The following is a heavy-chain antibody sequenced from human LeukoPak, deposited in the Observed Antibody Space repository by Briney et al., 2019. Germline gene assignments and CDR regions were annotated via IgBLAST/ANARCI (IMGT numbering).Heavy chain of an antibody. D-gene: IGHD4-17*01. J-gene: IGHJ4*02. CDR1: GYTFTGYY. CDR3: ASLIRAVTYFDY. Sequence: ASVKVACKASGYTFTGYYMHWVRQAPGQGLEWMGWINPNSGGTNYAQKSQGRVTMTRDTSISTTYMELSRLRSDDTAVYYCASLIRAVTYFDYWGQGTLVTVSS. CDR2: INPNSGGT. V-gene: IGHV1-2*02.